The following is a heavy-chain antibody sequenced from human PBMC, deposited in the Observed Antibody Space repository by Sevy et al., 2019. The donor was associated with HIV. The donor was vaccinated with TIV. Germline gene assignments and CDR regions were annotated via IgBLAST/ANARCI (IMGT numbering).Heavy chain of an antibody. CDR1: GGSITSLY. J-gene: IGHJ4*02. V-gene: IGHV4-59*08. CDR3: AGENAWGRGYS. CDR2: IYYNGHI. Sequence: SETLCLTCTVSGGSITSLYWNWIRQPPGKGLEWIVNIYYNGHITYNPSRKIRVTLSLDTSKNQFSLRLSSVTAADTAMYYCAGENAWGRGYSWGQGTLVVVSS. D-gene: IGHD1-26*01.